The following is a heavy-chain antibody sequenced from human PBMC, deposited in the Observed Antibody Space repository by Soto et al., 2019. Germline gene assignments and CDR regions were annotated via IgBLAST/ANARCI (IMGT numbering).Heavy chain of an antibody. J-gene: IGHJ4*02. V-gene: IGHV4-31*03. Sequence: QVQLQESGPGLVKPSQTLSLTCTVSGGSINSVGYYWSWIRQLPGKGLEWIGYIYYSGSNYYNPSLESRITISMDTSKNQFSLKLISVTAADTAVYYCAKGDKWEPLLDYWGQGTLVTVSS. CDR3: AKGDKWEPLLDY. D-gene: IGHD1-26*01. CDR1: GGSINSVGYY. CDR2: IYYSGSN.